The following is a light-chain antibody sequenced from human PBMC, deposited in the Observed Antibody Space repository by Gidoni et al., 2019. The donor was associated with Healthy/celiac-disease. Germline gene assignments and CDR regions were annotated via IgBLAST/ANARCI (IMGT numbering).Light chain of an antibody. CDR3: QQSYSTPG. CDR2: AAS. Sequence: DIQMTQSPSSLSASVGDRVTITCRASQSISSYLNWYQQKPGKAPKLLIYAASSLQSGVPSRFSGSGSGTEFTLTISSLQPEDFATYYCQQSYSTPGFGPGTKVEIK. V-gene: IGKV1-39*01. J-gene: IGKJ3*01. CDR1: QSISSY.